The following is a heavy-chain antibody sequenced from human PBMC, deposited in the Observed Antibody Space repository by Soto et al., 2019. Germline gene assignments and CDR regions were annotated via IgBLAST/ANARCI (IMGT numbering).Heavy chain of an antibody. CDR3: ARDSKPSRLFGINNWFDP. D-gene: IGHD3-3*01. V-gene: IGHV3-30-3*01. J-gene: IGHJ5*02. CDR1: GFTFSSYA. Sequence: GGSLRLSCAASGFTFSSYAMHWVRQAPGKGLEWVAVISYDGSNKYYADSVKGRFTISRDNSKNTLYLQMNSLRAEDTAVYYCARDSKPSRLFGINNWFDPWGQGTLVTVSS. CDR2: ISYDGSNK.